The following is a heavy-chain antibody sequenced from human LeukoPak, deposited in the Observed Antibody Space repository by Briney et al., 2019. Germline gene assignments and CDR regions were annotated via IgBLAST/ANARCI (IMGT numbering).Heavy chain of an antibody. Sequence: ASVKVSCKASGYTFTDYYMHWVRQAPGQRLEWMGWINAGNGNTKYSQKFQGRVTITRDTSASTAYMELSSLRSEDTAVYYCARENTDWGTFDYWGQGTLVTVSS. D-gene: IGHD7-27*01. CDR2: INAGNGNT. V-gene: IGHV1-3*01. CDR1: GYTFTDYY. J-gene: IGHJ4*02. CDR3: ARENTDWGTFDY.